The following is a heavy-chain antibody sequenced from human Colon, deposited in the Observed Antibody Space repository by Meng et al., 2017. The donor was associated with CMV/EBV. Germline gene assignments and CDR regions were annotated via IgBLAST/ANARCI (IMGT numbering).Heavy chain of an antibody. CDR2: IYYSGST. D-gene: IGHD3-16*01. Sequence: GSVTSSSSCWGWIRQPPGKGLEWIGSIYYSGSTYYKPSLKSRVTISVDTSKNQFSLKLTSVTAADTAVYYCARQDYYDSTLWGFQHWGQGTLVTVSS. J-gene: IGHJ1*01. CDR1: GSVTSSSSC. V-gene: IGHV4-39*01. CDR3: ARQDYYDSTLWGFQH.